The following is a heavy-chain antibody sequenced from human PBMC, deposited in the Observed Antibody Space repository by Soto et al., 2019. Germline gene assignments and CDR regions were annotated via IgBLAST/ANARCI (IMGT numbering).Heavy chain of an antibody. Sequence: ASVKVSCKASGYSFSTYEINWLRQAPGQGLEWIGWVSAYRDYTDYAEKFQDRVTMTTDTSTNTAYMELRSLTYNDTAVYYCARDVGDESITYNDAFDVWGQGKMVTVS. CDR3: ARDVGDESITYNDAFDV. CDR2: VSAYRDYT. J-gene: IGHJ3*01. CDR1: GYSFSTYE. V-gene: IGHV1-18*01. D-gene: IGHD3-10*01.